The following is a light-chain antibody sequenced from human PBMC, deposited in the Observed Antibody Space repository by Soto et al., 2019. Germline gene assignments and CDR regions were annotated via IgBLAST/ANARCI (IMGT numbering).Light chain of an antibody. Sequence: EIVLTQSPDTLSLSPGERATISCRASQSIGNNYLAWYQQKPGQAPRLLIYDVSSRATGIPDRFTGSGSGADFALTISRLEPEDFAVYYCQQCAYSPRTFGQGTKVEVK. CDR1: QSIGNNY. CDR3: QQCAYSPRT. J-gene: IGKJ1*01. V-gene: IGKV3-20*01. CDR2: DVS.